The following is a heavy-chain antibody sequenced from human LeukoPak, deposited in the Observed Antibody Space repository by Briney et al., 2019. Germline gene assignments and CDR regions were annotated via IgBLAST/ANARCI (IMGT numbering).Heavy chain of an antibody. D-gene: IGHD3-22*01. CDR1: GFTFSSYA. CDR2: ISSNGGST. Sequence: GGSLRLSCAASGFTFSSYAMHWVRQAPGKGLEYVSAISSNGGSTYYANSVKGRFTISRDNSKNTLYLQMGSLRAEDMAVYHCARPYYYDSSDYYYSYWGQGTLVTVSS. J-gene: IGHJ4*02. CDR3: ARPYYYDSSDYYYSY. V-gene: IGHV3-64*01.